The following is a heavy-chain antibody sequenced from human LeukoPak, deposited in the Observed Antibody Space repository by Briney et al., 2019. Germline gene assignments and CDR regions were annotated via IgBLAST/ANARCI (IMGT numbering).Heavy chain of an antibody. D-gene: IGHD1-26*01. Sequence: GGSLRLSCAASGFTFSSYSMNWVRQAPGKGLEWVSSISSSSSYIYYADSVKGRFTISRDNSKNTLYLQMNSLRAEDTAVYYCAKDRARGGATNFDYWGQGTLVTVSS. J-gene: IGHJ4*02. CDR3: AKDRARGGATNFDY. V-gene: IGHV3-21*04. CDR2: ISSSSSYI. CDR1: GFTFSSYS.